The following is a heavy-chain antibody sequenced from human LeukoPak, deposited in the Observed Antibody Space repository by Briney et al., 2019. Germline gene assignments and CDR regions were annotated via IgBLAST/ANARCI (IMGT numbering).Heavy chain of an antibody. CDR1: GGSFSGYY. CDR2: INHSGST. CDR3: ASPYCSSTSCYPEWYFDL. D-gene: IGHD2-2*01. V-gene: IGHV4-34*01. J-gene: IGHJ2*01. Sequence: KPSETLSLTCAVYGGSFSGYYWSWIRQPPGKGLEWIGEINHSGSTNYNPSLKSRVTISVDTSKNQFSLKLSSVTAADTAVYYCASPYCSSTSCYPEWYFDLWGRGTLVTVSS.